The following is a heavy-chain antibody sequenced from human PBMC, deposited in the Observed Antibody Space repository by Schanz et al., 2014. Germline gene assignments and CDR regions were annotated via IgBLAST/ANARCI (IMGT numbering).Heavy chain of an antibody. CDR3: TTGVLSHDDEPWEDC. J-gene: IGHJ4*02. V-gene: IGHV3-15*01. CDR2: VKTKVDGGTA. D-gene: IGHD1-26*01. Sequence: EVQLLESGGRLVQPGGSLRLSCAASGFTFSHSWMSWVRLAPGKGLEWVGHVKTKVDGGTADYAAPVRGEFTISRDDAKSRLYLQMNSLKTEDTADYSCTTGVLSHDDEPWEDCRGQGTLVEVSS. CDR1: GFTFSHSW.